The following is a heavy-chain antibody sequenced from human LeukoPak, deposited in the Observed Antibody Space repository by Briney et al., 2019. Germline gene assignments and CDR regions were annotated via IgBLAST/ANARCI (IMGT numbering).Heavy chain of an antibody. CDR1: GSTFSSYG. CDR2: TSYDGSNK. Sequence: GGSLRLSCAASGSTFSSYGMHWVRQAPGKGLEWVAVTSYDGSNKYYADSVKGRFTISRDNSKNTLYLQMNSLRAEDTAVYDCAKDMEKSAYYDFWSGYPTDVWGQGTTVTVSS. D-gene: IGHD3-3*01. J-gene: IGHJ6*02. V-gene: IGHV3-30*18. CDR3: AKDMEKSAYYDFWSGYPTDV.